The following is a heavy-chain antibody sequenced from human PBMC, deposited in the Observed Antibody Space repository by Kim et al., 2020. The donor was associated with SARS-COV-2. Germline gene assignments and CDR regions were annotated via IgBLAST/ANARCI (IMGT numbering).Heavy chain of an antibody. J-gene: IGHJ3*02. CDR2: IHTSGST. CDR1: GISISNYY. CDR3: AGRGYGAFDI. Sequence: SETLSLTCSVSGISISNYYWTWIRQPAGKGLEWIGRIHTSGSTNYNPSLKSRVTMSVDTSKNQFSLKLTSVTAADTAVYYCAGRGYGAFDIWGQGTMVIVSS. D-gene: IGHD2-15*01. V-gene: IGHV4-4*07.